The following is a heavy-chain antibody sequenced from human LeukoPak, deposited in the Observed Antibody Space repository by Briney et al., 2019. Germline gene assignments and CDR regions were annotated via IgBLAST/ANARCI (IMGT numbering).Heavy chain of an antibody. J-gene: IGHJ5*02. CDR3: ARDADPYCSSTSCYSWFDP. CDR1: GGTFSSYA. V-gene: IGHV1-69*05. Sequence: SVKVSCKASGGTFSSYAISWVRQAPGQGLEWMGGIIPIFGTANYAQKLQGRVTMTTDTSTSTAYMELRSLRSDDTAVYYCARDADPYCSSTSCYSWFDPWGQGTLVTVSS. D-gene: IGHD2-2*01. CDR2: IIPIFGTA.